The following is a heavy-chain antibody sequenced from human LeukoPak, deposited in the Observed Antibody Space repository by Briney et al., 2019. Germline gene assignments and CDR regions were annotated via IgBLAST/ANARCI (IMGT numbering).Heavy chain of an antibody. V-gene: IGHV1-8*01. CDR1: GYTFTSYD. CDR3: ARGYYYDSFPGNWFDP. J-gene: IGHJ5*02. Sequence: ASVKVSCKASGYTFTSYDINWVRQATGQGLEWMGWMNPNSGNTGYAQKFQGRVTKTRNTSISTAYMELSSLRSEDTAVYYCARGYYYDSFPGNWFDPWGQGTLVTVSS. D-gene: IGHD3-22*01. CDR2: MNPNSGNT.